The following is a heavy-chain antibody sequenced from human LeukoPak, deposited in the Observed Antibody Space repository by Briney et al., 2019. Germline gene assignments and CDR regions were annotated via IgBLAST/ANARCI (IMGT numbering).Heavy chain of an antibody. V-gene: IGHV3-23*01. J-gene: IGHJ4*02. Sequence: GGSLRLSCAASGFTFSSYAMSWVRQAPGKGLEWVSAISGSGGSTYYADSVKGRFTISRDNSKNTLYQQMNSLRAEDTAVYYCAKGGDILTGYLDYWGQGTLVTVSS. CDR3: AKGGDILTGYLDY. CDR2: ISGSGGST. D-gene: IGHD3-9*01. CDR1: GFTFSSYA.